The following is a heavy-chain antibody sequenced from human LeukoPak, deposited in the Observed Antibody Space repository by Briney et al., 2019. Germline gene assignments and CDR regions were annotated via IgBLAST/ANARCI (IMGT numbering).Heavy chain of an antibody. CDR3: AMRIVPDFTFGGVIVSEPARYYYYMDV. V-gene: IGHV1-69*13. CDR1: VGTFSSFA. D-gene: IGHD3-16*02. Sequence: GASVKVSCKTSVGTFSSFAITWVRQTPGQGLEWMGGIIPIFGTTNYAQKFQGRVTITADESTSTAYMALSSLRSEDTAVYYCAMRIVPDFTFGGVIVSEPARYYYYMDVWGKGTTVTISS. CDR2: IIPIFGTT. J-gene: IGHJ6*03.